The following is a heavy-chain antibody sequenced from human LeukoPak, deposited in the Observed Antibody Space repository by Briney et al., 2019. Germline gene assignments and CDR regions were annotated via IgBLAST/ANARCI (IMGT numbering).Heavy chain of an antibody. Sequence: SETLSLTCTVSGGSTSSGGYYWSWIRQPPGKGLEWIGYIYHSGSTYYNPSLKSRVTISVDRSKNQFSLKLSSVTAADTAVYYCATEWLGGWFDPWGQGTLVTVSS. CDR2: IYHSGST. CDR1: GGSTSSGGYY. V-gene: IGHV4-30-2*01. CDR3: ATEWLGGWFDP. D-gene: IGHD5-12*01. J-gene: IGHJ5*02.